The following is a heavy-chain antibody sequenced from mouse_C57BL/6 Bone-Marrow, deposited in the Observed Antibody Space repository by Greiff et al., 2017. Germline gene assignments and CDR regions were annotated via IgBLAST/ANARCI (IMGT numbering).Heavy chain of an antibody. CDR3: ARADGYDGY. CDR1: GFTFSSYA. D-gene: IGHD2-2*01. CDR2: ISDGGSYT. Sequence: EVKVVESGGGLVKPGGSLKLSCAASGFTFSSYAMSWVRQTPEKRLEWVATISDGGSYTYYPDNVKGRFTISRDNAKNNLYLQMSHLKSEDTAMYYCARADGYDGYWGQGTLVTVSA. V-gene: IGHV5-4*03. J-gene: IGHJ3*01.